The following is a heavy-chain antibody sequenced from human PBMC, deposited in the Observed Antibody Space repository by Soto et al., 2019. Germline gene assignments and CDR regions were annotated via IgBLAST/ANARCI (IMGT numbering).Heavy chain of an antibody. CDR1: GYTFTNYG. CDR3: ARGVVSGSHYNRYNMFDP. J-gene: IGHJ5*02. CDR2: INVYNGNT. V-gene: IGHV1-18*01. D-gene: IGHD3-10*01. Sequence: QVQLVQSGGEVKKPGASVKVSCKASGYTFTNYGISWVRQAPGQGLEWMGWINVYNGNTKYAQKVQGRVTITTDTSTSTASMELRRVRHADTAVYYWARGVVSGSHYNRYNMFDPWGPGTLVTVSS.